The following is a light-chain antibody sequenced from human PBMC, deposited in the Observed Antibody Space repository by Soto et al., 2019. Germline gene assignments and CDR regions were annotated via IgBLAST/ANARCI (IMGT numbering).Light chain of an antibody. Sequence: IQLTQSPSSLSASVGDRVTITCRASQGIGNYLAWYQQKPGKDPRLLIDAASTLQSGVPSGFSGSGSGTDFSLTISSLQPGDFATYYCQQLDSYRFTFGPGTKVDFK. CDR1: QGIGNY. CDR3: QQLDSYRFT. V-gene: IGKV1-9*01. CDR2: AAS. J-gene: IGKJ3*01.